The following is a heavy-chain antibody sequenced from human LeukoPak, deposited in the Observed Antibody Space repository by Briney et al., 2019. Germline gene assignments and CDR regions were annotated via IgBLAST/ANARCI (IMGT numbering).Heavy chain of an antibody. CDR1: GFTFSSYS. Sequence: GGSLRLSCAASGFTFSSYSMNWVRQAPGKGLEWVSSISSSSSYIYYADSVKGRFTISRDNAKNSLYLQMNSLRAEDTAVYYCARDRVGATRVPDAFDIWGQGTMVTVSS. V-gene: IGHV3-21*01. D-gene: IGHD1-26*01. J-gene: IGHJ3*02. CDR2: ISSSSSYI. CDR3: ARDRVGATRVPDAFDI.